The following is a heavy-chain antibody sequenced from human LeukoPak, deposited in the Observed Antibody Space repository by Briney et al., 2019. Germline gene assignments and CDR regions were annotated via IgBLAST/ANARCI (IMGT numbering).Heavy chain of an antibody. CDR3: ARQSAGEYHNWFDP. CDR2: IYYTGST. D-gene: IGHD3-10*01. V-gene: IGHV4-59*08. J-gene: IGHJ5*02. Sequence: SETLSLTCAVSGGSISSYYWSWIRQPPGKGLEWIGYIYYTGSTNYNPSLKSRVTISVDTSKNQFSLKLSSVTAADTAVYYCARQSAGEYHNWFDPWGQGTLVTVSS. CDR1: GGSISSYY.